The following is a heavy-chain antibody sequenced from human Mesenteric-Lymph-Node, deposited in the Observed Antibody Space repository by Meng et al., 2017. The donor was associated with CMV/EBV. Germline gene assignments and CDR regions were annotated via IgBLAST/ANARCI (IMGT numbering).Heavy chain of an antibody. D-gene: IGHD3-3*01. J-gene: IGHJ4*02. Sequence: GGSLRLSCAASGFTFSSYSMNWVRQAPGKGLEWVSSISSSSSYIYYADSVKGRFTISRDNAKNSLYLQMNSLRAEDTAVYYCARDIAPRATIFGVEYDYWGQGTLVTVSS. CDR2: ISSSSSYI. CDR1: GFTFSSYS. V-gene: IGHV3-21*01. CDR3: ARDIAPRATIFGVEYDY.